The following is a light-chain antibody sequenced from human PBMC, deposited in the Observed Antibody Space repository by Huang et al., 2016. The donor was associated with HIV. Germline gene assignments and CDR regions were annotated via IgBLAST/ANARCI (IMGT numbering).Light chain of an antibody. Sequence: EIVMTHSPATLSVSPGERATLSCRASQSVSSNLAWYQQKPGQAPRLLIYGAATRATGIPARFSGSGSGTDFTLTISSLQSEDFAVYYCQQYNNWPPWT. V-gene: IGKV3D-15*01. CDR2: GAA. CDR3: QQYNNWPPWT. CDR1: QSVSSN. J-gene: IGKJ1*01.